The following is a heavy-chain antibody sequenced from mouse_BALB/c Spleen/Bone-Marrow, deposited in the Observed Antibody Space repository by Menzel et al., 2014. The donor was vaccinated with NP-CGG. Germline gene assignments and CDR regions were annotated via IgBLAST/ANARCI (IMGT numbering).Heavy chain of an antibody. CDR1: GFDFSGYW. D-gene: IGHD1-2*01. J-gene: IGHJ1*01. CDR2: INPDSSTI. Sequence: EVKLVESGGGLVQPGGSLKLSCAASGFDFSGYWMTWVRQAPGKGLEWIGEINPDSSTINYTPTLKDKFIISRDNAKNALYLQMSKVRSEDTALYYCARPGYYGYQDVWGAGTTVTVSS. CDR3: ARPGYYGYQDV. V-gene: IGHV4-1*02.